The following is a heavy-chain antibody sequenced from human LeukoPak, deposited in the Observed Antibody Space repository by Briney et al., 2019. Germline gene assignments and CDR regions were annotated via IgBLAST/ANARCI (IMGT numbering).Heavy chain of an antibody. CDR1: GFTFSDYY. CDR2: VSSSSPYI. V-gene: IGHV3-21*04. CDR3: AKDAGDYDYVWGSYRPFFDY. D-gene: IGHD3-16*02. Sequence: KTGGSLRLSCAASGFTFSDYYMNWVRQAPGKGLEWVSSVSSSSPYIHYTDSVKDRFTISRDNAKNSLFLQMNSLRAEDTAVYYCAKDAGDYDYVWGSYRPFFDYWGQGTLVTVSS. J-gene: IGHJ4*02.